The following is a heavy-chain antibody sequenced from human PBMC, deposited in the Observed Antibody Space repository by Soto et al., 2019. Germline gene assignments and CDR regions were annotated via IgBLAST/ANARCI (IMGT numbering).Heavy chain of an antibody. CDR1: GFTFSNAW. V-gene: IGHV3-15*07. CDR2: IKSKIDGGTT. J-gene: IGHJ4*02. D-gene: IGHD6-13*01. Sequence: GGSLRLSCAASGFTFSNAWMNWVRQAPGKGLEWVGRIKSKIDGGTTDYAAPVKGRFTITRDDSKNTLYLQMNSLKTEDTAVYYCTTDQTAAGTFDYWGQGTLVTVSS. CDR3: TTDQTAAGTFDY.